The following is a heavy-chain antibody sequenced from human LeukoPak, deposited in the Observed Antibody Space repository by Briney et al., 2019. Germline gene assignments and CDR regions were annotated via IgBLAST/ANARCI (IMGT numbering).Heavy chain of an antibody. V-gene: IGHV1-69*05. CDR3: AKGRQVTAAAGRSPGAFDI. CDR2: IIPIFGTA. CDR1: GGTFSSYA. Sequence: ASVKVSCKASGGTFSSYAISWVRQAPGQGLEWMGRIIPIFGTANYAQKFQGRVTITTDESTSTAYMELSSLRAEDTAVYYCAKGRQVTAAAGRSPGAFDIWGQGTMVTVSS. J-gene: IGHJ3*02. D-gene: IGHD6-13*01.